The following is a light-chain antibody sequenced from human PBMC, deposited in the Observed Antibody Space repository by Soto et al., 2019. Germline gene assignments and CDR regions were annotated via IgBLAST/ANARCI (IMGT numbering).Light chain of an antibody. Sequence: DIVMTQSPATLSVSPGERATLSCRASQSVSSNLAWYQQKPGQAPRLLIYGASTRATGIPARFSGSGSGTEFTLTISSLQSEDFAVYYCQQYNNWPLWCPALTFGGGTKVDIK. CDR1: QSVSSN. V-gene: IGKV3D-15*01. J-gene: IGKJ4*01. CDR2: GAS. CDR3: QQYNNWPLWCPALT.